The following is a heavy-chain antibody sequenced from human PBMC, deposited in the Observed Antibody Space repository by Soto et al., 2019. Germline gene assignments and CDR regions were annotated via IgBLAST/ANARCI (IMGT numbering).Heavy chain of an antibody. CDR2: TYYRYNWYN. CDR3: ARAVAATANAFVT. V-gene: IGHV6-1*01. Sequence: SQTLSLTCALSGDSVSSNSAAWNWVRQCPSRGLEWLGRTYYRYNWYNDYAVSVKSRITIDPDTSKNQFSLQLNSVTPDDTAVYYCARAVAATANAFVTWGQGTVVTVSS. D-gene: IGHD6-19*01. CDR1: GDSVSSNSAA. J-gene: IGHJ3*02.